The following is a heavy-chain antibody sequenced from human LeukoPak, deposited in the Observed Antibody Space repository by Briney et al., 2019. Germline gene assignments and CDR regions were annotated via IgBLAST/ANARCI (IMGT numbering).Heavy chain of an antibody. V-gene: IGHV4-34*01. D-gene: IGHD6-13*01. CDR2: VNHSGGT. CDR3: ARGPRSYSSSWYLGAFDI. CDR1: GGSFSAYY. Sequence: PSETLSLTCAVFGGSFSAYYWSWIRQPPGMGLEWIGEVNHSGGTNYNPSLQSRVTISVDASKSQFSLKLSSVTAADTAVYYCARGPRSYSSSWYLGAFDIWGQGTVVTVSS. J-gene: IGHJ3*02.